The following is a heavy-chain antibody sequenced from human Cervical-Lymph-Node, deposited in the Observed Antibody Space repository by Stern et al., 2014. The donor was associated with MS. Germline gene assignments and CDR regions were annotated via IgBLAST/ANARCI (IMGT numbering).Heavy chain of an antibody. D-gene: IGHD5-18*01. CDR2: TSYDGGNR. CDR1: RFTFRSYG. Sequence: VQLVQSGGGVVQPGTSLRLSCTGSRFTFRSYGLHWVRQAPGKGLAWVSVTSYDGGNRQYADSVKGRFTISRDNSKNTVYLHLNSLRPEDTGVYHCAKDRRGGYNYLYGMDVWGQGTTVTVS. J-gene: IGHJ6*02. CDR3: AKDRRGGYNYLYGMDV. V-gene: IGHV3-30*18.